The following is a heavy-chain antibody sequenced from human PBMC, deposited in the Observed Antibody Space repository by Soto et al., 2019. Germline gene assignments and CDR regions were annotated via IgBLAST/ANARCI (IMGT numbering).Heavy chain of an antibody. CDR3: ARHYSKLRWRFNP. D-gene: IGHD4-4*01. V-gene: IGHV3-7*01. CDR2: INQDGSEK. Sequence: PGGSLRLSCAVSGFTSSGYWMTWVRQAPGKGLEWVANINQDGSEKYYVDSVKGRFTISRDNAKNSLYLQMNSLRAEDTAIYYCARHYSKLRWRFNPWGQGTLVTV. J-gene: IGHJ5*02. CDR1: GFTSSGYW.